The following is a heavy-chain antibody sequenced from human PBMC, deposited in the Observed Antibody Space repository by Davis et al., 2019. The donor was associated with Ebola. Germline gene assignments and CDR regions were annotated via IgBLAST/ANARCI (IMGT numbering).Heavy chain of an antibody. V-gene: IGHV1-18*01. Sequence: ASVKVSCKASGYSFTDDGISWVRQASGQGLEWMGWISTYNGNTNYAQKVQGRITMTTDTSTSTAYMELRSLRSDDTARYYCARDVRGITGPSECWGQGTLVTVSS. CDR1: GYSFTDDG. CDR3: ARDVRGITGPSEC. J-gene: IGHJ4*02. D-gene: IGHD1-1*01. CDR2: ISTYNGNT.